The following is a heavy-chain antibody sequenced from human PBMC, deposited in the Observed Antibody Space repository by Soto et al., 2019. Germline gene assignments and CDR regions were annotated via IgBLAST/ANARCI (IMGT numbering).Heavy chain of an antibody. Sequence: GASVKVSCKASGYTFTGYYMHWVRQAPGQGLEWMGWINPNSGGTNYAQKFQGRVTMTRDTSISTAYMELSRLRSDDTAVYYCARGEYSYGPYNGMDVWGQGTTVTVCS. J-gene: IGHJ6*02. D-gene: IGHD5-18*01. V-gene: IGHV1-2*02. CDR2: INPNSGGT. CDR1: GYTFTGYY. CDR3: ARGEYSYGPYNGMDV.